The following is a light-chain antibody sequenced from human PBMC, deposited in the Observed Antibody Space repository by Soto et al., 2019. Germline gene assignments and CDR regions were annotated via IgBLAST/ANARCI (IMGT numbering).Light chain of an antibody. CDR2: AAS. Sequence: DVQMTQSPSSLSASVGDRVTISWRASQSISIYLNWYQQKPGTAPRLLVYAASNLHSGVPSRFSGSGSETAFTLTISSLQPEDFATYYCQQSYSSSQTFGQGTKVDVK. J-gene: IGKJ1*01. CDR1: QSISIY. V-gene: IGKV1-39*01. CDR3: QQSYSSSQT.